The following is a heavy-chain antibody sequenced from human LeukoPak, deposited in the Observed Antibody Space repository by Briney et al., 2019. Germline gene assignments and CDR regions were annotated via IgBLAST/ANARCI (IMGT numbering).Heavy chain of an antibody. J-gene: IGHJ6*02. V-gene: IGHV3-7*04. D-gene: IGHD3-9*01. CDR2: IKQDGSEK. Sequence: GGSLRLSCAASGFTFSSYWMSWVRQAPGKGLEWVANIKQDGSEKYYVDSLKGRFTISRDNAKNSLYLQMNSLRAEDTAVYYCAREGSDILTFGWGESNYGMDVWGQGTTVTVSS. CDR1: GFTFSSYW. CDR3: AREGSDILTFGWGESNYGMDV.